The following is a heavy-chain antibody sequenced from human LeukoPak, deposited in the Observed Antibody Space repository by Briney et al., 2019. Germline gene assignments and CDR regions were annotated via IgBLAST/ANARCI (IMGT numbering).Heavy chain of an antibody. CDR1: GGSISCSSYY. D-gene: IGHD3-22*01. Sequence: PSETLSLTCTVSGGSISCSSYYWGGIRQPPWKGLEWIGSIYYSGSTYYNPSLKSRVTISVDTSKNQFSLKLSSVTAADTAVYYCARQENYDSSGYYYGPYYYFDYWGQGTLVTVSS. V-gene: IGHV4-39*01. CDR3: ARQENYDSSGYYYGPYYYFDY. J-gene: IGHJ4*02. CDR2: IYYSGST.